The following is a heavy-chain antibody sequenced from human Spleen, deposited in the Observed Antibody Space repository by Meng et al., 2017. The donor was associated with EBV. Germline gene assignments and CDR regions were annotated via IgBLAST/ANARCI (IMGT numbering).Heavy chain of an antibody. CDR2: IYYSGNT. J-gene: IGHJ4*02. V-gene: IGHV4-30-4*08. Sequence: QVQLQESGPGLVTPSQXLSLTCAVSGDSISSGDYYWSWIRQPPGKGLEWIGYIYYSGNTYHNPSLKSRVTMSVDTSKNQLSLKLSSVTAADTAVYYCARDQGSSWYFDYWGQGTLVTVSS. D-gene: IGHD6-13*01. CDR3: ARDQGSSWYFDY. CDR1: GDSISSGDYY.